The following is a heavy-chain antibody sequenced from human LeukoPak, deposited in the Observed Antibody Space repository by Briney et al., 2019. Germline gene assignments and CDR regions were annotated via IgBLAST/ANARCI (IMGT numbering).Heavy chain of an antibody. CDR1: GFTVSSNY. V-gene: IGHV3-23*01. J-gene: IGHJ3*02. Sequence: PGGSLRLSCAASGFTVSSNYMSWVRQAPGKGLEWVSAISGSGGSTYYADSVKGRFTISRDNSKNTLYLQMNSLRAEDTAVYYCAKRAVAGRGAFDIWGQGTMVTVSS. CDR3: AKRAVAGRGAFDI. CDR2: ISGSGGST. D-gene: IGHD6-19*01.